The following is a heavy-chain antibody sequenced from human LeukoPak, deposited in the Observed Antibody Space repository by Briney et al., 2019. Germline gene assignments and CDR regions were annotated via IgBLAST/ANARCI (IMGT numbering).Heavy chain of an antibody. V-gene: IGHV4-38-2*02. Sequence: PLETLSLTCTVSGYSISSGYYWGWIRQPPGKGLEWIGNIYHSGSTYYNPSLMSRVTISVDTSKNQFSLKLSSVTAADTAVYYCARDSGYSYGYDYWGQGTLVTVSS. CDR3: ARDSGYSYGYDY. CDR2: IYHSGST. J-gene: IGHJ4*02. D-gene: IGHD5-18*01. CDR1: GYSISSGYY.